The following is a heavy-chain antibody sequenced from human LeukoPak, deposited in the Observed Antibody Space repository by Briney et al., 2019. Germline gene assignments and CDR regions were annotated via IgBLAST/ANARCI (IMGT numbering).Heavy chain of an antibody. V-gene: IGHV3-30*18. CDR3: AKSPLRYCSGGSCYYFDY. J-gene: IGHJ4*02. Sequence: GGSLRLSCAAPGFSFSSYGMHTVREALGKGLGWVSVISYDGSNKYYADSVKGRFTISRDNSKNTLYLQMNSLRAEDTAVYYCAKSPLRYCSGGSCYYFDYWGQGTLVTVSS. D-gene: IGHD2-15*01. CDR1: GFSFSSYG. CDR2: ISYDGSNK.